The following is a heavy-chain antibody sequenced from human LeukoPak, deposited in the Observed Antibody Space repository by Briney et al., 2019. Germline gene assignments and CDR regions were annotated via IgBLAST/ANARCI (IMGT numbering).Heavy chain of an antibody. CDR2: ISWNSGSI. CDR1: GFIFNSYA. CDR3: AKDNRRHYTSGPNPDSLH. J-gene: IGHJ4*02. V-gene: IGHV3-9*01. D-gene: IGHD6-19*01. Sequence: GGSLRLSCAGSGFIFNSYAMHWVRQPPGKGLEWVSGISWNSGSIDYADSVKGRFTISRDNAKNSLYLQMNSLRVEDTAFYYCAKDNRRHYTSGPNPDSLHWGQGALVTVSS.